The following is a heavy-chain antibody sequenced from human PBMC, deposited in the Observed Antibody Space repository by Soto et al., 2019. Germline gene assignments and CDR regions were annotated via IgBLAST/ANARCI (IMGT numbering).Heavy chain of an antibody. J-gene: IGHJ4*02. V-gene: IGHV4-31*03. CDR3: ARESGYSSSWTPLYYFDY. CDR1: GGSISSGGYY. D-gene: IGHD6-13*01. CDR2: IYYSGST. Sequence: SETLSLTCTVSGGSISSGGYYWSWIRQHPGKGLEWIGYIYYSGSTYYNPSLKSRVTISVDTSKNQFSLKLSSVTAADTAVYYCARESGYSSSWTPLYYFDYWGQGTLVTVSS.